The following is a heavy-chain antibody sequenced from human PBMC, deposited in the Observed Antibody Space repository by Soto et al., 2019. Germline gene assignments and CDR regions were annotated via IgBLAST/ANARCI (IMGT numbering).Heavy chain of an antibody. D-gene: IGHD6-6*01. CDR2: ISWNSGSI. CDR3: AKVLAARTYYYYYGMDV. J-gene: IGHJ6*02. CDR1: GFTFDDYA. V-gene: IGHV3-9*01. Sequence: GGSLRLSCAASGFTFDDYAMHWVRQAPGKGLEWVSGISWNSGSIGYADSVKGRFTISRDNAKNSLYLQMNSLRAEDTALYYCAKVLAARTYYYYYGMDVWGQGTTVTVSS.